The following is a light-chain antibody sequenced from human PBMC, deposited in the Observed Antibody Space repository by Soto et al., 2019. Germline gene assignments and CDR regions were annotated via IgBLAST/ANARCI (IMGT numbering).Light chain of an antibody. CDR3: QQSYSIPWT. Sequence: DIQMTQSPSSLSASVGDRVTITCRASQSISSYLNWYQQKPGKAPKVLLYAASSLQSGVPSRLSGSGSGTDFTLTISSLQPEDFATYYCQQSYSIPWTFRQGTKVEIK. V-gene: IGKV1-39*01. CDR2: AAS. CDR1: QSISSY. J-gene: IGKJ1*01.